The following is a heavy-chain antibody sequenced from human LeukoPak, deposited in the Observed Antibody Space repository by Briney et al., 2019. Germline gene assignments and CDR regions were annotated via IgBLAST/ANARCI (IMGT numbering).Heavy chain of an antibody. CDR1: GFTFSNYW. CDR3: VRSMSGRNDL. V-gene: IGHV3-74*01. CDR2: INVEGTRT. D-gene: IGHD3-3*01. Sequence: GGSLRLSCAGSGFTFSNYWLHWVRQAPGKGLVWVSRINVEGTRTDYADSVRGRFTISRDNAKNTLYLQMNGLTAEDTAIYYCVRSMSGRNDLWGQGTLVSVSA. J-gene: IGHJ5*02.